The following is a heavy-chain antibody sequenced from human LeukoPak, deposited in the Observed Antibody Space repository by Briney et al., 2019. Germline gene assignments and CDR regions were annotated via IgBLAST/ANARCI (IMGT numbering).Heavy chain of an antibody. CDR3: ARGYGESHFDY. D-gene: IGHD5-18*01. CDR2: IRYDGSNQ. CDR1: GFSFSSYG. J-gene: IGHJ4*02. V-gene: IGHV3-30*02. Sequence: GGSLRLSCAASGFSFSSYGMHLVRQAPGKRLEWVSFIRYDGSNQYYADSVKGRFTISRDNSKNTLYLQMNSLRPEDTAVYFCARGYGESHFDYWGQGTLVTVSS.